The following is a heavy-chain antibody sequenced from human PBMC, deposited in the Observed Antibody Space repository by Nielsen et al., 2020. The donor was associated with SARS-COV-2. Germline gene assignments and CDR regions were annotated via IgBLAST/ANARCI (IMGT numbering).Heavy chain of an antibody. Sequence: LRLSCAASGFTFSTYGMHWVRQAPGKGLEWVAVMWYDVSNKYYADSVKGRFTISRDNSKNTLYLQMNSLRAEDTAVYYCARDRSSGWSHDAFDIWGQGTMVTVSS. CDR3: ARDRSSGWSHDAFDI. J-gene: IGHJ3*02. CDR2: MWYDVSNK. D-gene: IGHD6-19*01. CDR1: GFTFSTYG. V-gene: IGHV3-33*01.